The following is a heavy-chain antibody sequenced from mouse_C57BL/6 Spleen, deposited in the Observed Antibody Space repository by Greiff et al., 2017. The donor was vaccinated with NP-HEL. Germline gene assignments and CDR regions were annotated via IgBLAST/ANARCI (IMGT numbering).Heavy chain of an antibody. J-gene: IGHJ4*01. CDR3: ARGAAQARDAMDY. D-gene: IGHD3-2*02. Sequence: VKLMESGPGLVQPSQSLSITCTVSGFSLTSYGVHWVRQSPGKGLEWLGVIWSGGSTDYNAAFISRLSISKDNSKSQVFFKMNSLQADDTAIYYCARGAAQARDAMDYWGQGTSVTVSS. V-gene: IGHV2-2*01. CDR2: IWSGGST. CDR1: GFSLTSYG.